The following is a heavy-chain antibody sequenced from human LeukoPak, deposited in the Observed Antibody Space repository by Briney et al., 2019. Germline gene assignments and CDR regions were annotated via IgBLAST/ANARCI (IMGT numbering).Heavy chain of an antibody. D-gene: IGHD3-3*01. CDR2: IYSAGTT. Sequence: QAGGSLRLSCAASGFAVNSNYMSWVRQAPGKGLEWVSVIYSAGTTFYADSAKGRLSISRDNSKNTLYLHMDSLRAEDTAVYYCAGGVLPYYFDYWRQGTLVTVSA. CDR1: GFAVNSNY. V-gene: IGHV3-66*01. CDR3: AGGVLPYYFDY. J-gene: IGHJ4*02.